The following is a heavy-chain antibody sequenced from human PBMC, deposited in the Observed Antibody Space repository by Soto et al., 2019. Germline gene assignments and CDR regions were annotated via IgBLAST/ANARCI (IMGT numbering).Heavy chain of an antibody. CDR1: GYTFTGYY. D-gene: IGHD2-2*01. J-gene: IGHJ6*02. CDR3: ARSLVPDAKNYYYGMDV. V-gene: IGHV1-2*02. Sequence: ASVKVSCKASGYTFTGYYMHWVRQAPGQGLEWMGWINPNSGGTNYAQKFQGRVTMTRDTSISTAYMELSRLRSDDTAVYYCARSLVPDAKNYYYGMDVWGQGTKVTVSS. CDR2: INPNSGGT.